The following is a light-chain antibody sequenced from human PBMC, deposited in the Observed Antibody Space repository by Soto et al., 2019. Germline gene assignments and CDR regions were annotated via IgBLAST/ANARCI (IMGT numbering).Light chain of an antibody. Sequence: DIQMTQSPSTLSASVGDRVTITCRASRSISNWLAWYQQKPGKAPKLLIYKASSLESWVPSRFSGSGSGTEFTLSISSLQPDDFATNYCQQYDSFPRTFGQGTKVEIK. CDR1: RSISNW. CDR2: KAS. V-gene: IGKV1-5*03. J-gene: IGKJ1*01. CDR3: QQYDSFPRT.